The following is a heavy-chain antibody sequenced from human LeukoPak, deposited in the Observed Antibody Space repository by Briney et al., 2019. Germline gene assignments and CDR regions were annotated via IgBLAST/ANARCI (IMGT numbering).Heavy chain of an antibody. CDR2: IYYSGST. Sequence: SETLSLTCTVSGGSISSSSYYWGWIRQPPGKGLEWIGSIYYSGSTYYNPSLKSRVTISVDTSKNQFSLKLSSVTAADTAVYYCARDGSSGYLDYWGQGTLVTVSS. D-gene: IGHD3-10*01. J-gene: IGHJ4*02. CDR1: GGSISSSSYY. V-gene: IGHV4-39*02. CDR3: ARDGSSGYLDY.